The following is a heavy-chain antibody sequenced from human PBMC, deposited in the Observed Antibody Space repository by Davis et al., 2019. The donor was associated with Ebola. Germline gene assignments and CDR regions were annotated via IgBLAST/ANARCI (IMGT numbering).Heavy chain of an antibody. Sequence: PSETLSLTCAVSGYSISSGYYWGWIRQPPGKGLEYIGSIYHSGSTYYNPSLKSRVSISVDTFKNQFSLKLTSVTAADTAVYYCMRIGPDYWGQGTLVTVSS. J-gene: IGHJ4*02. CDR2: IYHSGST. CDR1: GYSISSGYY. V-gene: IGHV4-38-2*01. CDR3: MRIGPDY.